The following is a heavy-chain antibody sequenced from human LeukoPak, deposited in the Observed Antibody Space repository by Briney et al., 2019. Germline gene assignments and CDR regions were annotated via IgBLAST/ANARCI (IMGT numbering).Heavy chain of an antibody. Sequence: GGSLRLSCSASGFTFSSYAMHWVRQAPGKGLEYVSAISSNGGSTYYADSVKGRFTISRDNSKNTLYLQMSSLRDEDTAVYYCVKGHFWSGYYTGDYWGQGTLVTASS. CDR3: VKGHFWSGYYTGDY. D-gene: IGHD3-3*02. V-gene: IGHV3-64D*09. CDR1: GFTFSSYA. J-gene: IGHJ4*02. CDR2: ISSNGGST.